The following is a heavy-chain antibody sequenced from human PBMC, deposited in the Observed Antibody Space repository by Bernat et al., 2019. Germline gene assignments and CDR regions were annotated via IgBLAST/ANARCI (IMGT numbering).Heavy chain of an antibody. V-gene: IGHV3-15*01. Sequence: EVQLVESGGGLVKPGGCQRLSCVASGFTFSNAWMSWVHQAPGKGLEWVGRIKNKIDGGTTDYAAPVKGRFTISRDDSKNTLYLQLNSLEIEDTAVYYCTTDRVRGSSWPYFDYWGQGTLVTVSS. D-gene: IGHD2-2*01. CDR1: GFTFSNAW. CDR2: IKNKIDGGTT. J-gene: IGHJ4*02. CDR3: TTDRVRGSSWPYFDY.